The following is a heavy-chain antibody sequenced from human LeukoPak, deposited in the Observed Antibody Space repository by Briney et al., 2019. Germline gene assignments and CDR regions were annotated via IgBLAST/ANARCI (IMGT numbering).Heavy chain of an antibody. J-gene: IGHJ6*03. Sequence: GGSLRLSCAASGFTLSSYAMSWVRQAPGKGLKWVSTINDNGAGTYYADSVKGRSTISRDNSYNTVSLQMNSLRDEDTGVYYCAKGLRTGVGPYMGYHYYMDVWGKGATVTVSS. V-gene: IGHV3-23*01. CDR3: AKGLRTGVGPYMGYHYYMDV. CDR1: GFTLSSYA. CDR2: INDNGAGT. D-gene: IGHD3-16*01.